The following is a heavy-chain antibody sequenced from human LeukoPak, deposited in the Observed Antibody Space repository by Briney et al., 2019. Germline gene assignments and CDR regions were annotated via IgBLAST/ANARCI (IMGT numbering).Heavy chain of an antibody. CDR1: GFDFSTYW. CDR3: GTRAY. V-gene: IGHV3-7*01. CDR2: INQDRSEK. J-gene: IGHJ4*02. Sequence: PGGSLRLSCAASGFDFSTYWMMWVRQIPGKGLEWVANINQDRSEKYYVDSVKGRFTVSRDTAKNSLYLQMNSLRDEDTAVYYCGTRAYWGQGTLVTVSS.